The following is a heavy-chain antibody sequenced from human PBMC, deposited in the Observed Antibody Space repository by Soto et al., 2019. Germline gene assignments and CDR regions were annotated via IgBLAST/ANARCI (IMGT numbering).Heavy chain of an antibody. CDR2: ISGSGGST. V-gene: IGHV3-23*01. D-gene: IGHD5-18*01. CDR1: GFTFSSYA. Sequence: GGSLRLSCAASGFTFSSYAMSWVRQAPGKGLEWVSAISGSGGSTYYADSVKGRFTISRDNSKNTLYLQMNSLRAEDTAVYYCATSQLWSKVFSATYLPKPPDVWGQGTTVTVSS. J-gene: IGHJ6*02. CDR3: ATSQLWSKVFSATYLPKPPDV.